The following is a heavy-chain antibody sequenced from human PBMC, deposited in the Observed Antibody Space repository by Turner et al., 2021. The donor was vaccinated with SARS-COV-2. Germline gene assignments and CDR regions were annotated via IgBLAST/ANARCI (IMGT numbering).Heavy chain of an antibody. V-gene: IGHV3-72*01. D-gene: IGHD1-26*01. CDR1: GFTVSSTY. J-gene: IGHJ3*02. CDR3: LRGGRGRPFDI. Sequence: EVQLVESGGGLVQPGGSLRLSCAASGFTVSSTYMSWVRQAPGKGLEWVGRIRDKASSDTTEYATSVKGRFSVSRDDSDNSLFLQMNSLQIEDTAVYYCLRGGRGRPFDIWGQGSAVTISS. CDR2: IRDKASSDTT.